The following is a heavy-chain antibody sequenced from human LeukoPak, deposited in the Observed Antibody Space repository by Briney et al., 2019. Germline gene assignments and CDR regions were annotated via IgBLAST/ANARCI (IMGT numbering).Heavy chain of an antibody. J-gene: IGHJ4*02. V-gene: IGHV1-2*02. CDR1: GYTFTGYY. CDR3: AGGGEGKTVTTFDY. CDR2: INPNSGGT. D-gene: IGHD4-17*01. Sequence: ASVKVSCKASGYTFTGYYMHWVRRAPGQGLEWMGWINPNSGGTNYAQKFQGRVTMTRDTSISTAYMELSRLRSDDTAVYYCAGGGEGKTVTTFDYWGQGTLVTVSS.